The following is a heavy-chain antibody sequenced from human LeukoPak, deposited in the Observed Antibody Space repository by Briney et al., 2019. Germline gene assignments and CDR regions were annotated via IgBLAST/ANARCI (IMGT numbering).Heavy chain of an antibody. CDR1: GFAFSSYA. D-gene: IGHD2-8*01. V-gene: IGHV3-23*01. Sequence: PGGSLRLSCAASGFAFSSYAMSWVRQTPGKGLEWVSAISGGGGSTYYADSVKGRFTISRDNSKNTLYLQMNSLRAEDTAVYYCAKDKQGGPYGVDYWGQGTLVTVSS. J-gene: IGHJ4*02. CDR3: AKDKQGGPYGVDY. CDR2: ISGGGGST.